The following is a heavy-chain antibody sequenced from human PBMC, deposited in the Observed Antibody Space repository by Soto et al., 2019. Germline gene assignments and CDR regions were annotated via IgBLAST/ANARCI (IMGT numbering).Heavy chain of an antibody. CDR1: GFTFSSYA. D-gene: IGHD2-15*01. CDR2: ISGSGGST. J-gene: IGHJ6*02. V-gene: IGHV3-23*01. Sequence: SGGSLRLSCAASGFTFSSYAMSWVRQAPGKGLEWVSAISGSGGSTYYADSVKGRLTISRDNSKNTLYLQMNSLRAEDTAVYYCAKYRCGGSCFYGMDVWGQGTTVTVSS. CDR3: AKYRCGGSCFYGMDV.